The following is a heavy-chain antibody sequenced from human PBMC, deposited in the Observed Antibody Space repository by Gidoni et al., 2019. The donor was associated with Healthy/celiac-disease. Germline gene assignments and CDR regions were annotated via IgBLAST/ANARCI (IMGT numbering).Heavy chain of an antibody. D-gene: IGHD6-13*01. CDR2: INHSGST. CDR1: GGSFSGYY. V-gene: IGHV4-34*01. Sequence: QVQLQQWGAGLLKPSETLSLTCAVYGGSFSGYYWSWIRQPPGKGLEWIVEINHSGSTNYNPSLKIRVTISVDTSKNQFSLKLSSVTAADTAVYYCASGRIAVAGSSMDVWGQGTTVTVSS. CDR3: ASGRIAVAGSSMDV. J-gene: IGHJ6*02.